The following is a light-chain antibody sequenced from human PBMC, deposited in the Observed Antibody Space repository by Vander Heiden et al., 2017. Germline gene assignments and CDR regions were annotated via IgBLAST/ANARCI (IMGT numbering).Light chain of an antibody. J-gene: IGKJ1*01. CDR2: GAP. Sequence: IVLTQSPGPLSLSPRESATLSCRASQSGSRDLAWYQQKPGQAPRLLIHGAPSRATGIPDRFSRATGIPDRFSGSGSGTDFPLTISILDPEDFAVYYCQQYGASPRTFGQGTKVEIK. CDR1: QSGSRD. V-gene: IGKV3-20*01. CDR3: QQYGASPRT.